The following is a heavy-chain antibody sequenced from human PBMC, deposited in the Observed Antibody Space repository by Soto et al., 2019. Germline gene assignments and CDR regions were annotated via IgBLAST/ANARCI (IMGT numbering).Heavy chain of an antibody. D-gene: IGHD4-4*01. CDR3: ARSRDGYSFYFYYGMDG. CDR1: GFTFTSYD. J-gene: IGHJ6*02. CDR2: ILHDGSAE. Sequence: LRLSCAASGFTFTSYDMHWVRQAPGKGLEWMALILHDGSAEYYADSVKGRFTISRDNSRSTLYLQMNSLRAEDTAVYYCARSRDGYSFYFYYGMDGWGQGTTVTVSS. V-gene: IGHV3-30*03.